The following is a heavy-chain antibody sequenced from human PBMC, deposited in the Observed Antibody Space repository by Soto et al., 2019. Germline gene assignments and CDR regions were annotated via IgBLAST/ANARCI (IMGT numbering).Heavy chain of an antibody. CDR2: IYYTGTT. V-gene: IGHV4-59*01. Sequence: SETLSLTCTVSGGSISSYYWSWIRQPPGKGLEWIGYIYYTGTTNYNPSLKSRVTISVDTSKSQFSLKLSSVTTADTAVYYCKKLPWADYGGIFDPWGQGTLVTVS. CDR3: KKLPWADYGGIFDP. J-gene: IGHJ5*02. D-gene: IGHD4-17*01. CDR1: GGSISSYY.